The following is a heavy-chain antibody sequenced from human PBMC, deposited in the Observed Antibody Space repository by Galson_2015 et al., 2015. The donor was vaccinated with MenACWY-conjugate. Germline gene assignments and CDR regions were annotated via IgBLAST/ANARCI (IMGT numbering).Heavy chain of an antibody. J-gene: IGHJ5*02. V-gene: IGHV1-3*01. D-gene: IGHD2-2*01. CDR1: GYTYTSYA. Sequence: SVKVSCKASGYTYTSYAMHWVRQAPGQRLEWMGWINAGNGNTKYSQKFQGRVTITRDTSASTAYMELSSLRSEDTAVYYCAILTGELGYCSSTSCYDLGWFDPWGQGTLVTVSS. CDR2: INAGNGNT. CDR3: AILTGELGYCSSTSCYDLGWFDP.